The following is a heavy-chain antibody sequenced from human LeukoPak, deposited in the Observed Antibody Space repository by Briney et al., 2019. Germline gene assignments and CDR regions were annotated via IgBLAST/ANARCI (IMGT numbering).Heavy chain of an antibody. J-gene: IGHJ4*02. CDR2: IYSSGST. CDR1: GGSISSSSYY. CDR3: ARGPSAVAGYFDY. D-gene: IGHD6-19*01. V-gene: IGHV4-61*01. Sequence: SETLSLTCTVSGGSISSSSYYWSWIRQPPGEGLEWIGYIYSSGSTNYNPSLKSRVTISVDTSKNQFSLKLSSVTAADTAVYYCARGPSAVAGYFDYWGQGILVTVSS.